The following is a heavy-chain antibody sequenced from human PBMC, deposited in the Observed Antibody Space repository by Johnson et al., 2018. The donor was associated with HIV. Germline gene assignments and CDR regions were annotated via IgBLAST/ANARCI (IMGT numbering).Heavy chain of an antibody. V-gene: IGHV3-11*04. CDR2: ISSSGRTT. CDR3: ARDLSYSSSSTGAFDI. J-gene: IGHJ3*02. D-gene: IGHD6-6*01. CDR1: GFTFSDYY. Sequence: QVQLVESGGGLVKPGGSLRLSCAASGFTFSDYYMSWIRQAPGKGLEWVSYISSSGRTTYYAHSVKGRFTISRDNAKNSLYLQMNSLRAEETAVYYCARDLSYSSSSTGAFDIWGQGTMVTVSS.